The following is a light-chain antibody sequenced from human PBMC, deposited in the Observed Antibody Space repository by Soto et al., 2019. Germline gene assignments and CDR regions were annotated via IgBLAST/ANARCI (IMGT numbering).Light chain of an antibody. CDR3: AAWDDSLNGPV. J-gene: IGLJ3*02. V-gene: IGLV1-44*01. CDR2: SNN. CDR1: SSNIGSNT. Sequence: QSALTQPPSASGTPGQRVTISCSGSSSNIGSNTVNWYTQLPGTAPKVLIYSNNERPSGVPDRFSGSKSGTSASLAISGLQSEDEADYYCAAWDDSLNGPVFGGGTKLTVL.